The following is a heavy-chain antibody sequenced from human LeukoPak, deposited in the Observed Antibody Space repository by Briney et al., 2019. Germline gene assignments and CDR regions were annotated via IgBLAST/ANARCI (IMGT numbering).Heavy chain of an antibody. J-gene: IGHJ5*02. CDR1: GGSISSSSYY. D-gene: IGHD4-17*01. V-gene: IGHV4-61*01. CDR2: INYSGST. Sequence: SETLSLTCTVSGGSISSSSYYWSWIRQPPGKGLEWIGYINYSGSTYNPSLKSRVTMSVDTSKNQFSLKLSSVTAAGTAVYYCARVVYGDYAGDIYNWFDPWGQGTQVTVSS. CDR3: ARVVYGDYAGDIYNWFDP.